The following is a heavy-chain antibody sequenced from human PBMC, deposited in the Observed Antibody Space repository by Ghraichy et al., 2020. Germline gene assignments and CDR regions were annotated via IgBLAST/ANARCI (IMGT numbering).Heavy chain of an antibody. CDR3: AGGSGKTPGY. Sequence: SETLSFTCTVSGGSISSYYWSWIRQTPGKGLELIGYMYYSGTTNYNPSLKSRVTMSLDTSKNQFSLKLSSVTAADTAVYYCAGGSGKTPGYWGQGTLVTVSS. CDR2: MYYSGTT. CDR1: GGSISSYY. D-gene: IGHD3-10*01. J-gene: IGHJ4*02. V-gene: IGHV4-59*08.